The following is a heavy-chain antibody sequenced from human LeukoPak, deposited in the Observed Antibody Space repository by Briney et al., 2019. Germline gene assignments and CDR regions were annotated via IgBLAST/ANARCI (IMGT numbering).Heavy chain of an antibody. CDR3: ARSDYSDSSAYPFDY. CDR2: ISPYNGNT. Sequence: VSVKVSCKASGYTFTNYGLIWVRQAPGQGHEWMGWISPYNGNTDYTQNLQGRVTMTTDTSTSTAYMELRSLRSDDTAVYYCARSDYSDSSAYPFDYWGQGTLVTVSS. D-gene: IGHD3-22*01. V-gene: IGHV1-18*01. J-gene: IGHJ4*02. CDR1: GYTFTNYG.